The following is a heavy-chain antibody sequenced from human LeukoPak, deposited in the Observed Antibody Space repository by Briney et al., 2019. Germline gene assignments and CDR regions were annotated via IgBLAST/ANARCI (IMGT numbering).Heavy chain of an antibody. CDR2: ISGSGGST. CDR3: AKPYQVGPPNYINY. CDR1: GFTFSSYA. J-gene: IGHJ4*02. D-gene: IGHD1-26*01. V-gene: IGHV3-23*01. Sequence: AGVSLRLSCAASGFTFSSYAMNWVRQAPGKGLEWVLNISGSGGSTYYADSVKGRFTISRDNSKNTLYLQMNSLRAEDTAVYYCAKPYQVGPPNYINYWGQGTLVTVSS.